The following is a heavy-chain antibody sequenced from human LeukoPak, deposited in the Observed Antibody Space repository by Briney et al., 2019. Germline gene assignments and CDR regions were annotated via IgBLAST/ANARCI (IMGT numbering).Heavy chain of an antibody. CDR1: GFTFSNYG. CDR3: ARTTSYYYYMDV. D-gene: IGHD4-11*01. V-gene: IGHV3-23*01. CDR2: ITATSSST. Sequence: GGSLRLSCAASGFTFSNYGMSWVRQAPGKGLEWVSAITATSSSTHDADSVQGRFTISRDNSKNTLYLQMNSLRAEDTAVYYCARTTSYYYYMDVWGKGTTVTVSS. J-gene: IGHJ6*03.